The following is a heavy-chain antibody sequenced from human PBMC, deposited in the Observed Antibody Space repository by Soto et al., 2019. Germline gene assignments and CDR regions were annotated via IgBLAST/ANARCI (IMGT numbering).Heavy chain of an antibody. CDR3: ARRGTGDAFDI. D-gene: IGHD2-8*02. CDR2: IYPHSGGT. J-gene: IGHJ3*02. V-gene: IGHV1-2*02. CDR1: GYSFTGYF. Sequence: QVQLVQSGAEVKKPGDSVKVSCKASGYSFTGYFMHWVRQAPGQGLEWMGWIYPHSGGTNYAQKFQGRVTMTWDTSISTAYMDVSGLTSDDTAVYYCARRGTGDAFDIWGQGTMVTVSS.